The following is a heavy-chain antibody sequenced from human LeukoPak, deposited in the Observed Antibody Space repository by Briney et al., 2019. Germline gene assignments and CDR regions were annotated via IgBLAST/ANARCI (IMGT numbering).Heavy chain of an antibody. V-gene: IGHV1-69*06. CDR3: ARHSSVAGTSGCFDS. CDR2: IIPIFGTA. Sequence: SVKVSCKASGGTFSSYAISWVRQAPGQGLEWMGGIIPIFGTANYAQKFQGRVTITADKSTSTAYMELSSLSDTDTAMYYCARHSSVAGTSGCFDSWGQGTLVTVSS. J-gene: IGHJ5*01. CDR1: GGTFSSYA. D-gene: IGHD6-19*01.